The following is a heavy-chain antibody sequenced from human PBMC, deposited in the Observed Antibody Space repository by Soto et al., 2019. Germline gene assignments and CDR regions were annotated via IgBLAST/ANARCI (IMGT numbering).Heavy chain of an antibody. CDR2: IRSKANSYAT. V-gene: IGHV3-73*01. J-gene: IGHJ6*02. CDR1: GFTFTGSA. Sequence: GGSLRLSCAASGFTFTGSAMHWVRQASGKGLEWVGRIRSKANSYATAYAASVKGRFTISRDDSKNTAYLQMNSLKTEDTAVYYCTRRLYCISTSCYGDYYYGMDVWGQGTTVTVSS. CDR3: TRRLYCISTSCYGDYYYGMDV. D-gene: IGHD2-2*01.